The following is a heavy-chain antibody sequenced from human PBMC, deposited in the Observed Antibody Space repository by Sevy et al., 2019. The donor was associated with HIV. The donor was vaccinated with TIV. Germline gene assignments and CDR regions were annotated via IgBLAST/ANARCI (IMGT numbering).Heavy chain of an antibody. Sequence: ASVKVSCKASGGTFSSYAISWVRQAPGQGLEWMAGIIPIFGTANYAQKFQGRVTITADESTSTAYMELSSLTSEDTAVYYCARDEAATQSTEEVWGYYYYYYGMDVWGQGTTVTVSS. J-gene: IGHJ6*02. CDR1: GGTFSSYA. CDR2: IIPIFGTA. D-gene: IGHD2-15*01. V-gene: IGHV1-69*13. CDR3: ARDEAATQSTEEVWGYYYYYYGMDV.